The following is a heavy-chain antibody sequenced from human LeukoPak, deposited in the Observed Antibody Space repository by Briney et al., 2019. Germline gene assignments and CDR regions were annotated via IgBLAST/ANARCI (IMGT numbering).Heavy chain of an antibody. J-gene: IGHJ4*02. D-gene: IGHD2-8*02. CDR3: SRSRRVHCTGACYSFDY. CDR2: IRSKAYGGAT. CDR1: GFTFGDYG. Sequence: GGSLRLSCTSSGFTFGDYGMSWFRQAPGKGPEWVGFIRSKAYGGATEYAASVKGRFTISRDDSKSIAYLQMNSLETEDTAVYYCSRSRRVHCTGACYSFDYWGREPWSPSPQ. V-gene: IGHV3-49*03.